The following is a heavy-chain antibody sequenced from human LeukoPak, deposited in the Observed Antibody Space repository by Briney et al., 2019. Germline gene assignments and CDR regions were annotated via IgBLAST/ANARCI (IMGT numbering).Heavy chain of an antibody. J-gene: IGHJ6*03. CDR3: ARYQASYSSSSVNYYYYMDV. CDR2: IIPIFGTA. CDR1: GGTFSSYA. V-gene: IGHV1-69*13. Sequence: GASVKVSCKASGGTFSSYAISWVRQAPGQGLEWMGGIIPIFGTANYAQKFRGRVTITADESTSTAYMELSSLRSEDTAVYYCARYQASYSSSSVNYYYYMDVWGKGTTVTVSS. D-gene: IGHD6-6*01.